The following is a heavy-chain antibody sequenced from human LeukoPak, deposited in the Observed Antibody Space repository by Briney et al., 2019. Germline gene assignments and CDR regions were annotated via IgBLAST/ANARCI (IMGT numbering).Heavy chain of an antibody. D-gene: IGHD2-21*02. CDR1: GVSFSGYY. Sequence: SETLSLTCAVYGVSFSGYYWSWIRQPPGKGLEWIGEINHSGSTNYNPSLKSRVTISVDTSKNQFSLHLDSVTPEDTAVYYCARRLTQCDCFDPWGQGILVTVSS. CDR3: ARRLTQCDCFDP. V-gene: IGHV4-34*01. CDR2: INHSGST. J-gene: IGHJ5*02.